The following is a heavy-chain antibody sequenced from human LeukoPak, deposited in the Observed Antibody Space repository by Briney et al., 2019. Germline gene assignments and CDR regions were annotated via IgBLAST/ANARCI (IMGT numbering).Heavy chain of an antibody. Sequence: GGSLRLSCVASGFTFSSYAMSWVRQAPGKGLEWVSGISGNGGSTSYADSVKGRFTISRDNSKNRLYLQMNSLRAEDTAVYYCAKDDTVVTQGNFDYWGQGTLVTVSS. CDR3: AKDDTVVTQGNFDY. CDR1: GFTFSSYA. D-gene: IGHD4-23*01. J-gene: IGHJ4*02. V-gene: IGHV3-23*01. CDR2: ISGNGGST.